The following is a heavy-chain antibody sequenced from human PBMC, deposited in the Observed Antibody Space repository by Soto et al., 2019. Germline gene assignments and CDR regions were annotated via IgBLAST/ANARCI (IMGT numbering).Heavy chain of an antibody. Sequence: NLSLTCSGSGGSLRSDNYYWSWIRPPPGKGLEWIGFISYSGSTYYSTSLKSRVTISVDTSKSQFSLNLSFVTAADTAVYYCATMGTPATGLYFFDYWGQGSLVTVSS. CDR1: GGSLRSDNYY. CDR3: ATMGTPATGLYFFDY. D-gene: IGHD2-15*01. CDR2: ISYSGST. V-gene: IGHV4-30-4*01. J-gene: IGHJ4*02.